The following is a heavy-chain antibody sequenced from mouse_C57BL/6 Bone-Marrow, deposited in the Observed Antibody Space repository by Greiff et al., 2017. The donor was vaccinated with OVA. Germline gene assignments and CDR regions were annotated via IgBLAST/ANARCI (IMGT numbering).Heavy chain of an antibody. J-gene: IGHJ2*01. Sequence: VKLVESGPGLVQPSQSLSITCTVSGFSLTSYGVHWVRQPPGKGLEWLGVIWSGGSTDYNAAFISRLSISKDNSKSQVFFKMNSLQADDTAIYYCAKIYYYGSSNPFDYWGQGTTLTVSS. D-gene: IGHD1-1*01. CDR2: IWSGGST. CDR1: GFSLTSYG. V-gene: IGHV2-4*01. CDR3: AKIYYYGSSNPFDY.